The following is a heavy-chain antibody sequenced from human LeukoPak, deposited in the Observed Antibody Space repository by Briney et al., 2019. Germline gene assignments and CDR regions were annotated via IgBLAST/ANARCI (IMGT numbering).Heavy chain of an antibody. CDR1: GFTFNTYS. CDR2: ISSGSHYI. V-gene: IGHV3-21*01. Sequence: PGGSLRLSCGASGFTFNTYSMSWVRQAPGKGLEWVSFISSGSHYIYYADSVKGRFTISRDNTKNSLFLQMNSLRAEDTAVYYCARGSLSSGSHYGDYRGQGTLVTVAS. J-gene: IGHJ4*02. CDR3: ARGSLSSGSHYGDY. D-gene: IGHD3-10*01.